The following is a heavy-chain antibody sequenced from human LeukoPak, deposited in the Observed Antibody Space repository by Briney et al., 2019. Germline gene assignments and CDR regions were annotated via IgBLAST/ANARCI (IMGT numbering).Heavy chain of an antibody. CDR3: ARVLALGSGSPSGYYYYYYMDV. CDR1: GGSISSGSYY. D-gene: IGHD1-26*01. V-gene: IGHV4-61*02. Sequence: SETLSLTCTVSGGSISSGSYYWSWIRQPAGKGLEWIGRIYTSGSTTYNSSLKSRVTISLDTSKNHFSLRLSSVTAADTAVYYCARVLALGSGSPSGYYYYYYMDVWGKGTTVTVSS. CDR2: IYTSGST. J-gene: IGHJ6*03.